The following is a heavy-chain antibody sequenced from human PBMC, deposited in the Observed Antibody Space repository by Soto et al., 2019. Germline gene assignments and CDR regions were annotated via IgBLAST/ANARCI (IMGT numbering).Heavy chain of an antibody. CDR1: GYTFTSFA. J-gene: IGHJ5*02. CDR3: ARGPLRNWFDP. Sequence: ASVMVSCKASGYTFTSFAMHWVRQAPGQRLEWMGWINAGNGNTKYSQKFQGRVTITKNTSASTAYMELSSLRSEDTAVYYCARGPLRNWFDPWGQGTLVTVSS. V-gene: IGHV1-3*01. CDR2: INAGNGNT. D-gene: IGHD5-12*01.